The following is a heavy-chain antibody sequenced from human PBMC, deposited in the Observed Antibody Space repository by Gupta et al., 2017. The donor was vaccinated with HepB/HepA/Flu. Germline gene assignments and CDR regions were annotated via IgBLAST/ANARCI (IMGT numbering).Heavy chain of an antibody. CDR1: GGSISSGGYY. CDR2: IYYSGST. CDR3: ARNSVLLWFGRNFDY. J-gene: IGHJ4*02. V-gene: IGHV4-31*03. D-gene: IGHD3-10*01. Sequence: QVQLQESGPGLVKPSQTLSLTCTVSGGSISSGGYYWSWIRQHPGKGLEWIGYIYYSGSTYYNPSLQCRVTISVDTSKNQFSLKLSSVTAADTAVYYCARNSVLLWFGRNFDYWGQGTLVTVSS.